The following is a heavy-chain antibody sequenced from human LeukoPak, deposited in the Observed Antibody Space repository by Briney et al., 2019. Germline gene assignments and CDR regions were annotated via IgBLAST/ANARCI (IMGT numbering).Heavy chain of an antibody. D-gene: IGHD3-3*01. V-gene: IGHV3-48*03. CDR1: GFTFSSYE. CDR2: ISRSGSTI. Sequence: GGSLRLSCAASGFTFSSYEMNWVRQAPGKGLEWVSYISRSGSTIFYADSAKGRFTISRDNAKNSLYLQMNSLRAEDTAVYYCARITTIFGVLKYYYYMDVWGKGTTVTVSS. J-gene: IGHJ6*03. CDR3: ARITTIFGVLKYYYYMDV.